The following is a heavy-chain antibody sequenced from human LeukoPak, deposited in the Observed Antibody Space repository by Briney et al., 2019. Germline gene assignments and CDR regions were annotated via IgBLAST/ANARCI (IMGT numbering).Heavy chain of an antibody. Sequence: GASVKVSCKTSGYIFAGYNMHWVRQAPGQGLEWMGRIDPNSGDTMISQKFQGRVTVTRDTSISTVYMQLKGLRSDDTATYYCAREGSAFDYYYFDSWGRGTLVTVSS. V-gene: IGHV1-2*02. J-gene: IGHJ4*02. CDR3: AREGSAFDYYYFDS. CDR1: GYIFAGYN. D-gene: IGHD5-12*01. CDR2: IDPNSGDT.